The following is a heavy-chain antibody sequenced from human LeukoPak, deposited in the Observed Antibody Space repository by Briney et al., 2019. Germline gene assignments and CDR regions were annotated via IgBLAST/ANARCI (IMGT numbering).Heavy chain of an antibody. V-gene: IGHV1-69*13. D-gene: IGHD3-22*01. CDR1: GGTFSSYA. CDR2: IIPIFGTA. J-gene: IGHJ1*01. CDR3: ARLYYDSSGYSLRAEYFQH. Sequence: GASVKVSCKASGGTFSSYAISWVRQAPGQGLEWMGGIIPIFGTANYAQKFQGRVTITADESTSTAYMELSSLRSEDTAVYYCARLYYDSSGYSLRAEYFQHRGQGTLVTVSS.